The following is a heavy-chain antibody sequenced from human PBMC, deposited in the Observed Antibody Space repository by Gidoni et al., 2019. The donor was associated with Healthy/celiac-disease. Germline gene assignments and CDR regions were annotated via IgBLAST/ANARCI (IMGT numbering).Heavy chain of an antibody. V-gene: IGHV3-48*02. D-gene: IGHD2-15*01. CDR3: ARELGYCSGGSCYHYYYYGMDV. J-gene: IGHJ6*02. Sequence: EVQLVESGGGLVQPGGSLGLSCAASGFTFGRYRMHWVPRAPGKGREWVSYISISSRTIYYADSVKGRFTISRDNAKNSLYLQMNSLRDEDTAVYYCARELGYCSGGSCYHYYYYGMDVWGQGTTVTVSS. CDR2: ISISSRTI. CDR1: GFTFGRYR.